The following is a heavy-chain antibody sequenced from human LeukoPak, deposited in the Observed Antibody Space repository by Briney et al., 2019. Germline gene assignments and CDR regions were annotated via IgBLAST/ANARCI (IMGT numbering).Heavy chain of an antibody. CDR1: GGSISSYY. J-gene: IGHJ4*02. CDR3: ARLAVHCSSTSCLRYFDY. CDR2: IYTSGST. V-gene: IGHV4-4*09. D-gene: IGHD2-2*01. Sequence: SETLSLTCTVFGGSISSYYWSWIRQPPGKGLEWIGYIYTSGSTNYNPSLKSRVTISVDTSKNQFSLKLSSVTAADTAVYYCARLAVHCSSTSCLRYFDYWGQGTLVTVSS.